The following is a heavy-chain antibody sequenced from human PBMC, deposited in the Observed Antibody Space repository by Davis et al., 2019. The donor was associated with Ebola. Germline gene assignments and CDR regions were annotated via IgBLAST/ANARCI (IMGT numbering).Heavy chain of an antibody. J-gene: IGHJ3*02. Sequence: KVSCKDSEDSFTSYWIGWVRQMPGKGLEWMGIIYPGDSDTRYSPSFQGQVTISADKSINTAYLQWSSLKASDTAMYFCAKGRGPYRRGDAFDIWGRGTMVTVSS. CDR3: AKGRGPYRRGDAFDI. V-gene: IGHV5-51*01. CDR2: IYPGDSDT. D-gene: IGHD1-26*01. CDR1: EDSFTSYW.